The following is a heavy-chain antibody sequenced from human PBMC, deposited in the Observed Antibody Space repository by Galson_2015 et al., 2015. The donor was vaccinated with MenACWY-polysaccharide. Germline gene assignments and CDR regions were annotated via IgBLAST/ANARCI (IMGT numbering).Heavy chain of an antibody. CDR2: MNRDSGNT. D-gene: IGHD2-8*01. CDR1: GYIFSSYD. CDR3: TRIMAPKHTFMDA. J-gene: IGHJ4*02. Sequence: SVKVSCKASGYIFSSYDIHWVRQARGQGLEWMGVMNRDSGNTRYAQRFQGRVTVTRDTATNTAYMELRTLTYDDTAVYYCTRIMAPKHTFMDARGQASVVSVS. V-gene: IGHV1-8*01.